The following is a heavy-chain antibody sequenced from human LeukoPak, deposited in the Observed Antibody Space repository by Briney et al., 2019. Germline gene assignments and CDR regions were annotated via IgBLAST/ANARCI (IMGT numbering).Heavy chain of an antibody. V-gene: IGHV4-34*01. D-gene: IGHD1-7*01. CDR3: ARNTTPVGTAPCYLDF. CDR1: GGSPCGYH. Sequence: SETLSLTCVVHGGSPCGYHRNGIRQSPGKGLEWIGEINDRGHTNYNPSLESRITISVDTSKKQFSLNLSSVTAADTAVYNSARNTTPVGTAPCYLDFWGQGTLVTVSS. CDR2: INDRGHT. J-gene: IGHJ4*02.